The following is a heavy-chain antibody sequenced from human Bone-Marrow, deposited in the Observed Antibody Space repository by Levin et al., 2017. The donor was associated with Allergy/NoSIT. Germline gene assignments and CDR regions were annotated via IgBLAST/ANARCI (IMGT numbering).Heavy chain of an antibody. D-gene: IGHD6-13*01. V-gene: IGHV3-21*06. CDR1: GFTFSRYS. J-gene: IGHJ6*02. CDR2: ISDGSDYI. CDR3: ARDLNRYSSSWYTYYGMDL. Sequence: GESLKISCAASGFTFSRYSMNWVRQAPGKGLEWVSSISDGSDYIHYADSVKGRFTISRDDARNSLSLEMNSLRAEDPAVYFCARDLNRYSSSWYTYYGMDLWGQGTTVTVSS.